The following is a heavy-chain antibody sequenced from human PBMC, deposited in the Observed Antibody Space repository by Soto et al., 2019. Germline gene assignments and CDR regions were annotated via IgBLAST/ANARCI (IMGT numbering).Heavy chain of an antibody. CDR2: ISGSGGST. CDR1: GFTFSSYA. D-gene: IGHD6-19*01. J-gene: IGHJ6*02. V-gene: IGHV3-23*01. Sequence: GGSLRLSCAASGFTFSSYAMSWVRQAPGKGLEWVSAISGSGGSTYYADSVKGRFTISRDNSKNTLYLQMNSLRAEDTAVYYCAKAPSIAVAQQWGMDVWGQGTTVTVSS. CDR3: AKAPSIAVAQQWGMDV.